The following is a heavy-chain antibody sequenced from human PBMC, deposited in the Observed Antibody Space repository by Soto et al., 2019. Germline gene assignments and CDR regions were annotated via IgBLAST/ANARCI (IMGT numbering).Heavy chain of an antibody. CDR3: ARGDLEGGYSDYYYYGMYV. CDR2: INHSGST. D-gene: IGHD3-22*01. V-gene: IGHV4-34*01. J-gene: IGHJ6*02. Sequence: SETLSLTCAVYGGSFSGYYWSWIRQPPGKGLEWIGEINHSGSTNYNPSLKSRVTISVDTSKNQFSLKLSSVTAADTAVYYCARGDLEGGYSDYYYYGMYVWGQGTTVTVSS. CDR1: GGSFSGYY.